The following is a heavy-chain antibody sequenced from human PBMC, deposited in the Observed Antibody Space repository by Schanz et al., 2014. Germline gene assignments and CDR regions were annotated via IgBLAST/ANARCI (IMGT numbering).Heavy chain of an antibody. D-gene: IGHD3-9*01. J-gene: IGHJ4*02. CDR2: ITGSGAT. CDR3: AYYDVLTGFDY. CDR1: GFTFRVFA. Sequence: VQLLESGGGLVQPGGSLRLSCAASGFTFRVFAMNWVRQAPGKGLEWVSIITGSGATYYADSVKGRFTISRDNSKNTLYLQINNLRAEDTAVYYCAYYDVLTGFDYWGQGTQVTVSS. V-gene: IGHV3-23*01.